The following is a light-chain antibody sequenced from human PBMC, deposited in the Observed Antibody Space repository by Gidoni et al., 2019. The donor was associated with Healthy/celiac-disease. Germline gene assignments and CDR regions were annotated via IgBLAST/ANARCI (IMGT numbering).Light chain of an antibody. CDR2: GAS. CDR1: QSVSSN. V-gene: IGKV3-15*01. J-gene: IGKJ4*01. Sequence: ELLITQSPATLSVSPGERATLSCRASQSVSSNLAWYQQKPGQAPRLLIYGASTRATGIPARFSGSGSGTEFTLTISSLQSEDFAVYYCQQYNPLTFGGGTKVEIK. CDR3: QQYNPLT.